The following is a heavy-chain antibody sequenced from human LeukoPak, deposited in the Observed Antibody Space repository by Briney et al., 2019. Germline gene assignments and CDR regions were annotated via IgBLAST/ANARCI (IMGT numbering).Heavy chain of an antibody. CDR1: GYTFTSYG. CDR3: ASVTGGWMVTYGAPFDY. Sequence: ASEKVSCKPSGYTFTSYGIRWVRQAPGHPLEWTGWISAYNGNTNYAQQLQAQVTMTTNTSTSTAYMDLRTLRSDDTAAYYCASVTGGWMVTYGAPFDYWGQGTLVTVSS. J-gene: IGHJ4*02. V-gene: IGHV1-18*01. CDR2: ISAYNGNT. D-gene: IGHD2-8*02.